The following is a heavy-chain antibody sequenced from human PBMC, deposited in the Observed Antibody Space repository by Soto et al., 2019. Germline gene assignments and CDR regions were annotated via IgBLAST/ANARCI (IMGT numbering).Heavy chain of an antibody. J-gene: IGHJ4*02. CDR2: ISAYNGNT. CDR3: AREVRPPGYSSNFDY. CDR1: GYTFTSYG. Sequence: QVQRVQSGAEVKKPGASVKVSCKASGYTFTSYGISWVRQAPGQGLEWMGWISAYNGNTNYAQKLQGRVTMTTDTSTRTAYMELRSLRSDDTAVYYCAREVRPPGYSSNFDYWGQGTLVTVSS. V-gene: IGHV1-18*04. D-gene: IGHD4-4*01.